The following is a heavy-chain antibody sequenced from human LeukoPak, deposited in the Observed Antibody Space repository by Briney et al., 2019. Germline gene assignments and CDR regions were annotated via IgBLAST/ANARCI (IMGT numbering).Heavy chain of an antibody. CDR2: LYSDGST. CDR3: VGGQWLRAGLGY. Sequence: GGSLRLSCVVSGFSVSGYYMTWVRQAPGKGLEWVSTLYSDGSTYYADSVKGRFIISRDNSKNILYLQMYNLRAEDTAVYFCVGGQWLRAGLGYWGQGTLVTVSS. V-gene: IGHV3-53*01. J-gene: IGHJ4*02. D-gene: IGHD5-12*01. CDR1: GFSVSGYY.